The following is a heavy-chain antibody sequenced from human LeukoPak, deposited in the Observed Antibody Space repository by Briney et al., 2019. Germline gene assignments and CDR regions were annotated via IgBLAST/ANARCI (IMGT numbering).Heavy chain of an antibody. CDR1: GFTVRSHY. J-gene: IGHJ4*02. CDR3: ARDLSIVGTTSGDYFDS. Sequence: PGGSLRLSCAASGFTVRSHYMSWVRQAPGKRPEWVGVVYSGGSTHYMDSVQGRFTISRDLSKNTVFLEMSGLRAEDTAVYYCARDLSIVGTTSGDYFDSWGQGTLVTVSS. V-gene: IGHV3-53*01. CDR2: VYSGGST. D-gene: IGHD1-26*01.